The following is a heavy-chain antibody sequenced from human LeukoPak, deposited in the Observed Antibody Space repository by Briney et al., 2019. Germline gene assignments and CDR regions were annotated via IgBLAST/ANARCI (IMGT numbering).Heavy chain of an antibody. CDR2: INPSGDTT. CDR1: GNTFTSYF. CDR3: ASRLQGGSPWYFNY. J-gene: IGHJ4*02. V-gene: IGHV1-46*01. D-gene: IGHD1-26*01. Sequence: ASVKVSCKASGNTFTSYFLHWVRQAPGQGLEWMGIINPSGDTTAYAQKLRGRVTMTRDTSTSTVYMELSGLRSEDTAMYYCASRLQGGSPWYFNYWGQGTLVTVSS.